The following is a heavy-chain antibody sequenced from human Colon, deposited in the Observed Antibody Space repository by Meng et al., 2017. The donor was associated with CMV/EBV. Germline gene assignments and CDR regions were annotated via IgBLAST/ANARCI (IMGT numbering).Heavy chain of an antibody. Sequence: LSLTCAGSGFTFNNYNINWVRQAPGKGLEWVSSISSSGSFIYYADSVKGRFTISRDNAKDSVVLQMNSLRVEDTALYYCVRDRGAMDVWGQGTTVTVSS. D-gene: IGHD3-10*01. J-gene: IGHJ6*02. CDR3: VRDRGAMDV. CDR2: ISSSGSFI. V-gene: IGHV3-21*01. CDR1: GFTFNNYN.